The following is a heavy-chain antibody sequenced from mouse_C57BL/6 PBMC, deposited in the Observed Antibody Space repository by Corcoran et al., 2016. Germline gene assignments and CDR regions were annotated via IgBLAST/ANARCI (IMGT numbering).Heavy chain of an antibody. CDR3: ARLGLFTTVVEEAY. CDR2: INPNNGGT. J-gene: IGHJ3*01. CDR1: GYTFTDYN. Sequence: EVQLQQSGPELVKPGASVKIPCKASGYTFTDYNMDWVKQSHGKSLEWIGDINPNNGGTIYNQKFKGKATLTVDKSSSTAYMELRSLTSEDTAVYYCARLGLFTTVVEEAYWGQGTLVTVSA. V-gene: IGHV1-18*01. D-gene: IGHD1-1*01.